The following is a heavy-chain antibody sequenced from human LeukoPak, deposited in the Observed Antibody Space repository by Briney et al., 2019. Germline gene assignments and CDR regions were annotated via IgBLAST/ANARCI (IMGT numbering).Heavy chain of an antibody. V-gene: IGHV3-23*01. D-gene: IGHD2-15*01. Sequence: GGSLRLSCAASGFTFSSYAMSWVRQAPGKGLEWVSAISGSGGSTYYADSVKGRFTISRDNSKNTLYLQMHSLRAEDTALYYCAKSQLRYCSGGSCFDAFDIWGQGTMVTVSS. CDR3: AKSQLRYCSGGSCFDAFDI. CDR1: GFTFSSYA. J-gene: IGHJ3*02. CDR2: ISGSGGST.